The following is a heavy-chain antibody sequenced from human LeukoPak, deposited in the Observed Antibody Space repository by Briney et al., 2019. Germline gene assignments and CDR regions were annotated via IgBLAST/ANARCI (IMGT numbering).Heavy chain of an antibody. J-gene: IGHJ4*02. D-gene: IGHD3-16*01. V-gene: IGHV3-48*03. CDR2: ISSSGSTI. Sequence: PGGSLRLSCAASGFTFSSYEMNWVRQAPGKGLEWVSYISSSGSTIYYADSVKGRFTISRDNAKNSLYLQMNSLRAEDTAVYYCARARRGTKFGDFDYWGQGTLVTVSS. CDR3: ARARRGTKFGDFDY. CDR1: GFTFSSYE.